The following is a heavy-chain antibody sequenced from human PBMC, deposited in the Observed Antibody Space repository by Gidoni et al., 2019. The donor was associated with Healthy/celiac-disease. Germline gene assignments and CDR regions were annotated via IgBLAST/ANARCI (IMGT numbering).Heavy chain of an antibody. V-gene: IGHV3-7*03. CDR1: GFTFSSTW. CDR2: IKQDGSEK. D-gene: IGHD6-13*01. CDR3: ARVNIAAASSLYGMDV. Sequence: EVHLVESGGGLVQPGGSLRHPCASPGFTFSSTWLSWVRQAPGRGLEWVANIKQDGSEKYYVDSVKGRFTISRDNAKNSLYLQINSLRAEGTAVYDWARVNIAAASSLYGMDVWGQGTTVTVSS. J-gene: IGHJ6*02.